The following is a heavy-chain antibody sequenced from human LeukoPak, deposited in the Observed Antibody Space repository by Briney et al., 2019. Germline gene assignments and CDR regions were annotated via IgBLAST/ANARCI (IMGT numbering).Heavy chain of an antibody. J-gene: IGHJ4*02. Sequence: GGSLKLSCAASGFTFSGSAMHWVRQASGKGLEWVGRIRSKANSYATAYAASVKGRFTMSRDDSKNTAYLQMNSLKTEDTAVYYCARGLVSSGTWDYFDYWGQGTLVTVSS. CDR3: ARGLVSSGTWDYFDY. CDR1: GFTFSGSA. CDR2: IRSKANSYAT. D-gene: IGHD3/OR15-3a*01. V-gene: IGHV3-73*01.